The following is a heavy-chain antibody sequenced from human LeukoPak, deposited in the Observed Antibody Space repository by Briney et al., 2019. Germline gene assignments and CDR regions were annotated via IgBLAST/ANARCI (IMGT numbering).Heavy chain of an antibody. CDR1: GFIFSNYG. V-gene: IGHV3-30*02. CDR2: IRYDEGNK. CDR3: ATMQWLEGVDWFDP. Sequence: GGSLRLSCAASGFIFSNYGMHWVRQAPGKGLEWVAFIRYDEGNKFYADSVKGRFTISRDNSKNTLFLQMNSLRAEDTAVYYCATMQWLEGVDWFDPWGQGTLVTVSS. D-gene: IGHD6-19*01. J-gene: IGHJ5*02.